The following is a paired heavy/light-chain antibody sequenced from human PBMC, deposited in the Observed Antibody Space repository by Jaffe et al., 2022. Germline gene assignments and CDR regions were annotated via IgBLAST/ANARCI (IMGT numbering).Heavy chain of an antibody. V-gene: IGHV3-21*01. CDR3: ARLDCSNNSCSAKYYQYYYMDV. Sequence: EVQVVESGGGLVTPGGSLRLSCAASGFTFNSYSMTWVRQAPGKGLEWVSCISSSSSYIYYADSVKGRFTISRDNAKNSLYLQMNSLRADDTAVYYCARLDCSNNSCSAKYYQYYYMDVWGRGTPVTVSS. D-gene: IGHD2-2*01. CDR1: GFTFNSYS. J-gene: IGHJ6*03. CDR2: ISSSSSYI.
Light chain of an antibody. CDR3: GTWDTSLSAGVV. CDR2: DNN. CDR1: SSNIGNNY. J-gene: IGLJ3*02. Sequence: QSVLTQPPSVSAAPGQKVTISCSGSSSNIGNNYVSWYQQLPGTGPKLLIYDNNKRPSGIPDRFSGSKSGTSATLGITGLQTGDEADYYCGTWDTSLSAGVVFGGGTKLTVL. V-gene: IGLV1-51*01.